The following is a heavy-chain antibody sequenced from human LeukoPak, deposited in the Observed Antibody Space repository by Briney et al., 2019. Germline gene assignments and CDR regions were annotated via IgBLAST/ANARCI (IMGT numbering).Heavy chain of an antibody. V-gene: IGHV3-74*01. J-gene: IGHJ2*01. CDR3: ARDYVVVAAPDNWYFDL. CDR1: GFTFSSYW. D-gene: IGHD2-2*01. CDR2: INTDGSST. Sequence: GGSLTLSCAASGFTFSSYWMHWVRHAPGQGLVWVSRINTDGSSTSYADSVKGRFTISRVNAKNTLYLQMNSLRAEDTAVYYCARDYVVVAAPDNWYFDLWGRGTLVTVPS.